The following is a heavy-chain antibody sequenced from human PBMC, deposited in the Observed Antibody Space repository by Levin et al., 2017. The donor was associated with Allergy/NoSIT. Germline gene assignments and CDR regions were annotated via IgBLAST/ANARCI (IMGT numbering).Heavy chain of an antibody. Sequence: GESLKISCAASGFTFSSYAMSWVRQAPGKGLEWVSAISGSGGSTYYADSVKGRFTISRDNSKNTLYLQMNSLRAEDTAVYYCAKGTSRTSSDVEYDAFDIWGQGTMVTVSS. CDR2: ISGSGGST. CDR3: AKGTSRTSSDVEYDAFDI. D-gene: IGHD6-19*01. V-gene: IGHV3-23*01. CDR1: GFTFSSYA. J-gene: IGHJ3*02.